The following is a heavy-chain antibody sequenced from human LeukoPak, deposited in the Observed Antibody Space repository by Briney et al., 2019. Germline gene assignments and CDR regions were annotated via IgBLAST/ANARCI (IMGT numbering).Heavy chain of an antibody. D-gene: IGHD3-9*01. CDR2: ISDSGGST. CDR1: AFTFTNFA. V-gene: IGHV3-23*01. J-gene: IGHJ4*02. Sequence: PGGSLRLSCAASAFTFTNFAMSWVRQAPGKGLEWVSLISDSGGSTNYADSVKGRFIISRDNSRDTLYLQMNSLRAEDTAIYYRAPDLRGADWSLDDWGQGTLVTVSS. CDR3: APDLRGADWSLDD.